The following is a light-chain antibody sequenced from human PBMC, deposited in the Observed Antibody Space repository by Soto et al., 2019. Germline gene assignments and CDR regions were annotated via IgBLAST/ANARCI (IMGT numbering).Light chain of an antibody. CDR3: CSYVGSSTLV. Sequence: QSVLTQPASVSGSPGQSITISCTGTSSDVGSYNLVSWYQQHPGKAPKLMIYEGSKRPSGVSNRFSGSKSGNTASLTISGLQAEDEADYYCCSYVGSSTLVFGGRTKVTVL. V-gene: IGLV2-23*01. J-gene: IGLJ2*01. CDR1: SSDVGSYNL. CDR2: EGS.